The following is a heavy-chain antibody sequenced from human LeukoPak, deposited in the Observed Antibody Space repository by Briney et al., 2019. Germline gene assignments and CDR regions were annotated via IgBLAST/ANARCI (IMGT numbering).Heavy chain of an antibody. CDR2: ISAYNGNT. Sequence: ASVKVSCKASGYTFTSYGISWVRQAPGQGLEWMGWISAYNGNTSYAQKLQGRVTMTTDTSTSTAYMELRSLRSDDTAVYYCARMAASYNWFDPWGQGTLVTVSS. CDR1: GYTFTSYG. CDR3: ARMAASYNWFDP. D-gene: IGHD5-24*01. J-gene: IGHJ5*02. V-gene: IGHV1-18*01.